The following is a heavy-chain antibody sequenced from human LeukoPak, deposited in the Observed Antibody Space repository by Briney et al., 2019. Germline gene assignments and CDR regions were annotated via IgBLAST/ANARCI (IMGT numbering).Heavy chain of an antibody. Sequence: ASVKVSCKASGYTFSDYYIHWVRQAPGQGPEWMGIINPGGGSTSYAQKFQGRVTMTSDMSTSTVNMELSSLRSEDTAVYYCARDLGIVVVPAAIRRNSNWFDPWGQGTLVTVSS. CDR3: ARDLGIVVVPAAIRRNSNWFDP. J-gene: IGHJ5*02. D-gene: IGHD2-2*02. V-gene: IGHV1-46*01. CDR1: GYTFSDYY. CDR2: INPGGGST.